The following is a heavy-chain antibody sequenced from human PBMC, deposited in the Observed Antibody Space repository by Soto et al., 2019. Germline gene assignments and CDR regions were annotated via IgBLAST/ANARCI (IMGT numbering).Heavy chain of an antibody. D-gene: IGHD5-18*01. Sequence: PGESLKISCKGSGYSFTSYWISWVRQMPGKGLEWMGRIDPSDSYTNYSPSFQGHVTISADKSISTAYLQWSSLKASDTAMYYCATALYTFGPDDYYYYGLDVWGQGTTVTVSS. V-gene: IGHV5-10-1*01. J-gene: IGHJ6*02. CDR3: ATALYTFGPDDYYYYGLDV. CDR1: GYSFTSYW. CDR2: IDPSDSYT.